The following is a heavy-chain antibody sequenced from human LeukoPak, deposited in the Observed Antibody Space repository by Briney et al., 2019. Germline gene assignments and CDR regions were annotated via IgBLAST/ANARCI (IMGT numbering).Heavy chain of an antibody. CDR3: ATAGGFR. V-gene: IGHV3-7*01. CDR1: GFTMSSYW. Sequence: GGSLRLSCAASGFTMSSYWMSWVRQAPGKGLEWVANIKQDGSEKYYVDSVKGRFTISRDNAQNSLFLQMNSLRAEDTAMYYCATAGGFRWGQGTQVTVSS. D-gene: IGHD3-16*01. CDR2: IKQDGSEK. J-gene: IGHJ4*02.